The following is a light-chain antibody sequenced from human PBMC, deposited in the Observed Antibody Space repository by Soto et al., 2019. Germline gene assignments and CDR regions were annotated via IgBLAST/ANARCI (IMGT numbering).Light chain of an antibody. Sequence: QSVLTQPPSVSGAPGQRVTISCTGSSSNIGTGYDVHWYQQLPGTAPKLLIYANINRPSGVPDRFSGSESGTSASLAITGLQAEDESDYYCQSYGSSLSGYVFGAGTKVTVL. V-gene: IGLV1-40*01. J-gene: IGLJ1*01. CDR1: SSNIGTGYD. CDR3: QSYGSSLSGYV. CDR2: ANI.